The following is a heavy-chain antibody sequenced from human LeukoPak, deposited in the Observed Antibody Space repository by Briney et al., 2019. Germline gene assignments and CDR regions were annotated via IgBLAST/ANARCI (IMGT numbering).Heavy chain of an antibody. CDR3: ARGGSDTAMAHDY. CDR2: INRGGSRT. V-gene: IGHV3-74*01. D-gene: IGHD5-18*01. J-gene: IGHJ4*02. Sequence: GGSLRLSCAASGFTFSNHWMHWVRHAPGKGLMWVSRINRGGSRTDYADSVKGRFTISRDDAKNTLYLQLNSLRAEDTAVYCCARGGSDTAMAHDYWGQGTLVTVSS. CDR1: GFTFSNHW.